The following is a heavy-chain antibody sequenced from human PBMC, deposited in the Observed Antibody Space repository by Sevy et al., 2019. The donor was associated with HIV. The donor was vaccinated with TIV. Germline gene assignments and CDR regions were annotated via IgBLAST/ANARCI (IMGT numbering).Heavy chain of an antibody. D-gene: IGHD4-4*01. Sequence: GGSLRLSCAASGFTFSSYAMHWVRQAPGKGLEWVAVISYDGSNKYYADSMKGRFTISRDNSKNTLYLQMNSLRAEDTAVYYCARDPPYSNYFYFDYWGQGTLVTVSS. CDR2: ISYDGSNK. J-gene: IGHJ4*02. CDR3: ARDPPYSNYFYFDY. CDR1: GFTFSSYA. V-gene: IGHV3-30-3*01.